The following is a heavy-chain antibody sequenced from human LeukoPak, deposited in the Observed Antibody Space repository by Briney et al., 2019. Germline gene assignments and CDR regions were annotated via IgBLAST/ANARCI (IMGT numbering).Heavy chain of an antibody. CDR3: ATRKTYGSGGPLDY. CDR1: GGSISSYS. J-gene: IGHJ4*02. CDR2: IYDSGST. D-gene: IGHD3-10*01. Sequence: SETLSLTCTVSGGSISSYSWSWIRQPPGKGLECIGYIYDSGSTNYNPSLKSRVAISVDKSKNQFSLKLSYVTAADTAVYYCATRKTYGSGGPLDYWGQGTLVTVSS. V-gene: IGHV4-59*08.